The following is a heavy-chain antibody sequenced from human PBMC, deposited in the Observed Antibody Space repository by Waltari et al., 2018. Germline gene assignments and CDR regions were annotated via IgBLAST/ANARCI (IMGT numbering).Heavy chain of an antibody. J-gene: IGHJ5*02. Sequence: QVQLVQSGAEVKKPGASVTVSCKASGYTFTSYGISWVRQAPGPGLEWMGWISAYNGNTNYAQKLQGRVTMTTDTSTSTAYMELRSLRSDDTAVYYCARDRARGYDFWSGYYSAPWGQGTLVTVSS. CDR2: ISAYNGNT. V-gene: IGHV1-18*01. D-gene: IGHD3-3*01. CDR1: GYTFTSYG. CDR3: ARDRARGYDFWSGYYSAP.